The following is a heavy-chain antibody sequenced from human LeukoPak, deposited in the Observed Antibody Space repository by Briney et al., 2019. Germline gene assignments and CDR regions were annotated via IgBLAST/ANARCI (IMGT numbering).Heavy chain of an antibody. CDR2: IRYDGSNK. CDR1: GYTFSSYG. Sequence: GGSLRLSCAASGYTFSSYGMHWVREAPGKGLEWVAFIRYDGSNKYYADSVKGRFTISRDNSKNTLFLQMNSLRVEDTAVYYCAKSGLNRFDYWGQGALVTVSS. D-gene: IGHD2-15*01. J-gene: IGHJ4*02. CDR3: AKSGLNRFDY. V-gene: IGHV3-30*02.